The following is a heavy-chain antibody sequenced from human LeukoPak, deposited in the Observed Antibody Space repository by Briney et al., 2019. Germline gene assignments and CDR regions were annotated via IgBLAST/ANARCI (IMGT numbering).Heavy chain of an antibody. CDR1: GFTFSSYS. J-gene: IGHJ1*01. Sequence: GGSLRLSCAASGFTFSSYSMNWVRQAPGKGLEWVSSISSSSSYIYYADSVKGRFTISRDNAKNSLYLQMNSLRAEDTAVYYCARVPGGVTPHGHWGQGTLVTVSS. D-gene: IGHD2-21*02. CDR3: ARVPGGVTPHGH. CDR2: ISSSSSYI. V-gene: IGHV3-21*01.